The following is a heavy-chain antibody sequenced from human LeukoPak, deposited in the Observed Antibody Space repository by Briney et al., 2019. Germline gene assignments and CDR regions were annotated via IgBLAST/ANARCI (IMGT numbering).Heavy chain of an antibody. J-gene: IGHJ4*02. CDR3: ARILTRSTVTRVGY. V-gene: IGHV1-8*01. CDR2: MNPNSGNT. CDR1: GYTFTSYD. Sequence: ASVKVSCKASGYTFTSYDINRVRQATGQGLEWMGWMNPNSGNTGYAQKFQGRVTMTRNTSISTAYMELSSLRSEDTAVYYCARILTRSTVTRVGYWGQGTLVTVSS. D-gene: IGHD4-17*01.